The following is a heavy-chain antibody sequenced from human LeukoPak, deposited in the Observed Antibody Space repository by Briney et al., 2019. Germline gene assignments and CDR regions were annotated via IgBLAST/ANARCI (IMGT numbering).Heavy chain of an antibody. CDR1: GFNFSRYW. CDR2: IIPDGSKI. V-gene: IGHV3-7*01. CDR3: AREDGTFEY. D-gene: IGHD6-6*01. J-gene: IGHJ4*02. Sequence: GGSLRLSCTASGFNFSRYWMNWVRQAPGKGLEWVSNIIPDGSKINYVDSVKGRFTISRDNAKNSPYLQMNSLRDEDTAIYYCAREDGTFEYWGQGTLVSVSS.